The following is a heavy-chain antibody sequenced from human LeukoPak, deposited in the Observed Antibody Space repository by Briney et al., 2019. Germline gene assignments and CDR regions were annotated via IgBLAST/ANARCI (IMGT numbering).Heavy chain of an antibody. Sequence: GGSLRLSCAASGFTFSTYWMDWVRQAPGKGLEWVANIKEGGSERYYEDSVKGRFTISRDNAKNSLYLQMNSLRAEDTAVYYCARNVGWFRFDYWGQGTLVTVSS. CDR3: ARNVGWFRFDY. D-gene: IGHD2-15*01. CDR2: IKEGGSER. V-gene: IGHV3-7*03. J-gene: IGHJ4*02. CDR1: GFTFSTYW.